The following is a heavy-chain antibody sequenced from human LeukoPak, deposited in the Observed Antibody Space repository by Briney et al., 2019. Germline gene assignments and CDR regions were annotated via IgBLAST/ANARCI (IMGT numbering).Heavy chain of an antibody. CDR1: GGTFSSYA. CDR2: IIPIFGTA. D-gene: IGHD5-18*01. J-gene: IGHJ6*02. Sequence: GASVKVSCKASGGTFSSYAISWVRQAPGQGLEWMGGIIPIFGTANYAQKFQGRVTITADESTSTACMELSSLRSEDTAVYYCAREASYMNYYYGMDVWGQGTTVTVSS. CDR3: AREASYMNYYYGMDV. V-gene: IGHV1-69*13.